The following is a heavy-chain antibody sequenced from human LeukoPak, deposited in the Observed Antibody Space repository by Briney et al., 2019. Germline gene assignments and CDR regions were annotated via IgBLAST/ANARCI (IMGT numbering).Heavy chain of an antibody. CDR2: IKQDGSEK. CDR3: ARITNRDCFDY. J-gene: IGHJ4*02. CDR1: GFTFSSYW. V-gene: IGHV3-7*01. D-gene: IGHD1-14*01. Sequence: SGGSLRLSCAASGFTFSSYWMSWVRQAPGKGLEWVANIKQDGSEKYYVDSVKGRFTISRDNAKNSLYLQMNSLRVEDTAVYYCARITNRDCFDYWGQGTLVTVSS.